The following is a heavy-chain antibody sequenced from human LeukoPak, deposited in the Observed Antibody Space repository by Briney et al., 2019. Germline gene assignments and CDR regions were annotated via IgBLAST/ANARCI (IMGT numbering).Heavy chain of an antibody. CDR2: INHSGST. D-gene: IGHD6-13*01. CDR1: GGSFSGYY. Sequence: APETLSLTCAVYGGSFSGYYWSWIRQPPGKGLEWIGEINHSGSTNYNPSLKSRVTISVDTSKNQFSLKLSSVTAADTAVYYCARGRIAAAGTDYWGQGTLVTVSS. CDR3: ARGRIAAAGTDY. J-gene: IGHJ4*02. V-gene: IGHV4-34*01.